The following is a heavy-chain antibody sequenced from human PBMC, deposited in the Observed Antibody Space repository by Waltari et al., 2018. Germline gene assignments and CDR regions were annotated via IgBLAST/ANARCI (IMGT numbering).Heavy chain of an antibody. D-gene: IGHD4-17*01. CDR3: ARRKTTVTYYYYYYMGV. Sequence: QVQLQQWGAGLLKPSETLSLTCAVYGGSFSGYYWSWIRQPPGKGLEWIGEINHSGSTNYNPSLKSRVTISVDTSKNQFSLKLSSVTAADTAVYYCARRKTTVTYYYYYYMGVWGKGTTVTVSS. CDR1: GGSFSGYY. CDR2: INHSGST. J-gene: IGHJ6*03. V-gene: IGHV4-34*01.